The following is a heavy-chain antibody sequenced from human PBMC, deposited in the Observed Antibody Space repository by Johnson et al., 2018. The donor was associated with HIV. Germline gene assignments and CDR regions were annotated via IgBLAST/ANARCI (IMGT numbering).Heavy chain of an antibody. CDR2: INWNGGST. CDR1: GFTFDDYG. Sequence: VQLVESGGAVVRPGGSLRLSCTASGFTFDDYGMNWVRQVPGQGLEWVSGINWNGGSTSYADSVKGRFTIARDNAKNSLYLQMNSLRAEDTAVYYCARDRSYYDSSGYPDAFDIWGQGTMVTVSS. V-gene: IGHV3-20*04. J-gene: IGHJ3*02. CDR3: ARDRSYYDSSGYPDAFDI. D-gene: IGHD3-22*01.